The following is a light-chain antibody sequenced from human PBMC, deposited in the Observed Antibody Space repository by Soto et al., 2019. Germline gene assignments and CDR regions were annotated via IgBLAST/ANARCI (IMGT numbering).Light chain of an antibody. CDR3: QQRSNWLT. CDR1: QSVSIY. J-gene: IGKJ4*01. V-gene: IGKV3-11*01. CDR2: DAS. Sequence: EIVLTQSPATPSLSPGERATLSCRASQSVSIYLAWYQQKPGQAPRLLIYDASNRATGIPARFSGSGSGTDFTLTISSLEPEDFAVYYCQQRSNWLTFGGGTKVEIK.